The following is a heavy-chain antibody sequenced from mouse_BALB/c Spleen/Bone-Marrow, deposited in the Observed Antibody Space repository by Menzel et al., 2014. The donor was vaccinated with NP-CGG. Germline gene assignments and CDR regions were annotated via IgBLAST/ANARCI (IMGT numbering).Heavy chain of an antibody. V-gene: IGHV5-17*02. J-gene: IGHJ2*01. Sequence: EVKLVESGGGLVQPGGSRKLSCAAPGFTFSSFGMHWVRQAPEKGLEWVAYISSGSSTIFYADTVKGRFTISRDNPKNTLFLQMTSLRSEDTAIYYCTRGGNWEDFDYWGQGTTLTVSS. D-gene: IGHD4-1*01. CDR3: TRGGNWEDFDY. CDR1: GFTFSSFG. CDR2: ISSGSSTI.